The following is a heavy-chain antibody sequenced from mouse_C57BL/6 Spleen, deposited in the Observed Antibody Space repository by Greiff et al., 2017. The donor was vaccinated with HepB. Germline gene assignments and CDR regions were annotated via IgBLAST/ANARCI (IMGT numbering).Heavy chain of an antibody. V-gene: IGHV1-69*01. CDR3: ARWGTGDWYFDV. CDR2: IDPSDSYT. J-gene: IGHJ1*03. CDR1: GYTFTSYW. D-gene: IGHD4-1*01. Sequence: QVHVKQPGAELVMPGASVKLSCKASGYTFTSYWMHWVKQRPGQGLEWIGEIDPSDSYTNYNQKFKGKSTLTVDKSSSTAYMQLSSLTSEDSAVYYCARWGTGDWYFDVWGTGTTVTVSS.